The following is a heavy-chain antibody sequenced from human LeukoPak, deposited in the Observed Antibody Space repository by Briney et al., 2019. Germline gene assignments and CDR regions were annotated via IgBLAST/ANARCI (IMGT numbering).Heavy chain of an antibody. V-gene: IGHV4-59*08. Sequence: PSETLSLTCTVSGGSISAYYCNWIWQPPGKGLEWIGYVYYSGATNYNPSLKSRVTISLETSKNQFSLRLTSVTAADTAVYYCARRVAVTGIYCFELWGQGTPVTVSS. CDR1: GGSISAYY. CDR2: VYYSGAT. J-gene: IGHJ4*02. CDR3: ARRVAVTGIYCFEL. D-gene: IGHD2-21*02.